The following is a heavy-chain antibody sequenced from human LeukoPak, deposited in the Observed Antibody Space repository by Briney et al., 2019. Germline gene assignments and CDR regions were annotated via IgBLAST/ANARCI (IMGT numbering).Heavy chain of an antibody. CDR1: GYTFTNYG. Sequence: ASVTVSCKASGYTFTNYGISWVRQAPGQGLEWMGWISAYNGNTNYAQKLQGRVTMTTDTSTSTAYMELRSLRSDDTAVYYCARVGTLTGTSWFDPWGQGTLVTVSS. CDR2: ISAYNGNT. CDR3: ARVGTLTGTSWFDP. V-gene: IGHV1-18*01. J-gene: IGHJ5*02. D-gene: IGHD1-7*01.